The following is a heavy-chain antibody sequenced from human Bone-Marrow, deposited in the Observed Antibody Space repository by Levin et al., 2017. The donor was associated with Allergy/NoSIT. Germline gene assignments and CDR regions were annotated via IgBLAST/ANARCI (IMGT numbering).Heavy chain of an antibody. CDR1: GFTFGDYA. D-gene: IGHD5-12*01. V-gene: IGHV3-49*04. CDR2: IRSKAYGGTT. J-gene: IGHJ4*02. CDR3: TRGAAGYSDYDIY. Sequence: GGSLRLSCIGSGFTFGDYALSWVRQAPGKGLEWVGFIRSKAYGGTTEYAASAKGRFTISRDDSQSIAYLQMNSLKIEDTALYYCTRGAAGYSDYDIYWGQGTQVTVSS.